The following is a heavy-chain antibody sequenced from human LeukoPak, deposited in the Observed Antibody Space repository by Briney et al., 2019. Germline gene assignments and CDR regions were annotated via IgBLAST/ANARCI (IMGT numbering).Heavy chain of an antibody. CDR1: GGSFSGYY. V-gene: IGHV4-34*01. CDR3: ARGNSSRGYSYGPSTYGMDV. Sequence: SETLSLTCAVYGGSFSGYYWSWIRQPPGKGLEWIGEINHSGSTNYNPSLKSRVTISVDTSKNQFSLKLSSVTAADTAVYYCARGNSSRGYSYGPSTYGMDVWGQGTTATVSS. J-gene: IGHJ6*02. D-gene: IGHD5-18*01. CDR2: INHSGST.